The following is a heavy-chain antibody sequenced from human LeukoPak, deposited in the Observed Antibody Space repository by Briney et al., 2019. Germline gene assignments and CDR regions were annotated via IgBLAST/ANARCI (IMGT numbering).Heavy chain of an antibody. CDR2: ISGSGDTT. D-gene: IGHD3-10*01. CDR3: ATTIISDFDY. V-gene: IGHV3-23*01. CDR1: GFTFSIYA. J-gene: IGHJ4*02. Sequence: GGSLRLSCAASGFTFSIYAMNWVRQAPGKGLEWVSSISGSGDTTWYADSVKGRFTISRDNSKNTLYLQMNSLRAEDTAVYSCATTIISDFDYWGQGILVTVSS.